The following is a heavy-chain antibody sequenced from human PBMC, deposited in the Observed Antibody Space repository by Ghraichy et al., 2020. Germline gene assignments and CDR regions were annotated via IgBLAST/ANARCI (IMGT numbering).Heavy chain of an antibody. CDR3: ARETSHGDGSPDY. CDR1: GFTFSRYW. J-gene: IGHJ4*02. CDR2: IKVDGGEK. Sequence: GGSLRLSCAASGFTFSRYWMCWVRQAPGKGLEWVANIKVDGGEKYYVDSVEGRFTISRDNAKNSLYLQMNRLRGEDTALYYCARETSHGDGSPDYWGQGTLVTVSS. V-gene: IGHV3-7*01. D-gene: IGHD1-26*01.